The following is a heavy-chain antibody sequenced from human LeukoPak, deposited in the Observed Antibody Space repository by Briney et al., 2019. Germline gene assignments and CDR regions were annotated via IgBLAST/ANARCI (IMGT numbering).Heavy chain of an antibody. Sequence: GGSLRLSCAASGFTFGSYGMHWVRQAPGKELEWVAVIWYDGSNKYYADSVKGRFTISRDNSKNTPYLQMNSLRAEDTAVYYCARDTVLWFGENSFDYWGQGTLVTVSS. D-gene: IGHD3-10*01. CDR3: ARDTVLWFGENSFDY. CDR2: IWYDGSNK. V-gene: IGHV3-33*01. J-gene: IGHJ4*02. CDR1: GFTFGSYG.